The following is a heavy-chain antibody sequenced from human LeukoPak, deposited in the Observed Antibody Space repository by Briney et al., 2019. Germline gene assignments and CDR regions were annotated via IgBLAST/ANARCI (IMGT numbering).Heavy chain of an antibody. CDR2: IVVGSGNT. CDR1: GFTFTSSA. Sequence: SVKVSCKASGFTFTSSAVQWVRQARGQRLEWIGWIVVGSGNTNYAQKLQERVTITRDMSTSTAYMELSSLRSEDTAVYYCAADGEDGYDSFVVGDRFDYWGQGTLVTVSS. CDR3: AADGEDGYDSFVVGDRFDY. V-gene: IGHV1-58*01. J-gene: IGHJ4*02. D-gene: IGHD5-12*01.